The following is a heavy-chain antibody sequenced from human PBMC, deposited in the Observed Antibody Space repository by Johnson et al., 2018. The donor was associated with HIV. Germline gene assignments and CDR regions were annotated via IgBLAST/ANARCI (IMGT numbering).Heavy chain of an antibody. CDR3: ARGVGLVGLRWAM. CDR2: IQNDGTNK. J-gene: IGHJ1*01. Sequence: QVQLVESGGGVVQPGESLTLSCAASGFTFSNYGVHWVRQAPGKGLEWVAFIQNDGTNKYYADFVKGRFTISRDNSKNTLYLQMNSLRAEDTAVYYCARGVGLVGLRWAMWG. V-gene: IGHV3-30*02. CDR1: GFTFSNYG. D-gene: IGHD3-10*01.